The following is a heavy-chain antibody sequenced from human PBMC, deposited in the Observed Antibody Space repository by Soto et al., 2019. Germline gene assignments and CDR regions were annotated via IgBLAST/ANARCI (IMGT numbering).Heavy chain of an antibody. CDR1: GFGVATNY. CDR2: IYSEGEK. V-gene: IGHV3-53*01. D-gene: IGHD3-10*01. Sequence: EVQLVQSGGGLIQPGGSLRLSCAASGFGVATNYMSWVRQAPGKGLEWVSFIYSEGEKFYADSVKGRFTISRDHSRNTVYLQMNSLRAEDTAVYYCATALGFGEYSFDFWGQGTLVTVSS. J-gene: IGHJ4*02. CDR3: ATALGFGEYSFDF.